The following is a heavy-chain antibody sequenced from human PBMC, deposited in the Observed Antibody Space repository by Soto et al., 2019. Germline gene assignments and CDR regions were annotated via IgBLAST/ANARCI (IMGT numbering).Heavy chain of an antibody. CDR3: AREAMVREVTLYYFYY. CDR2: IWYDGSNK. V-gene: IGHV3-33*01. J-gene: IGHJ4*02. CDR1: GFTFSSYG. D-gene: IGHD3-10*01. Sequence: QVQLVESGGGVVQPGRSLRLSCAASGFTFSSYGMHWVRQAPGKGMELVAVIWYDGSNKYYADSVKGRFTIARDTSKNSRDLQRNGVRTDDTAVYYCAREAMVREVTLYYFYYWGQGTLGPVSS.